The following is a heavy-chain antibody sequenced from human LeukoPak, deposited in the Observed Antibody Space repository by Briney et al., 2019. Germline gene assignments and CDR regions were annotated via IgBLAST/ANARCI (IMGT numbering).Heavy chain of an antibody. J-gene: IGHJ3*02. CDR1: GGSFSGYY. CDR3: ARSGSYYVYAFDI. Sequence: PSETLSLTCAVYGGSFSGYYWSWIRQPPGKGLEWIGEINHSGSTNYNPSLKSRVTISVDTSKNQFSLKLSSVTAADTAVYYCARSGSYYVYAFDIWGQGTMVTVSS. D-gene: IGHD1-26*01. CDR2: INHSGST. V-gene: IGHV4-34*01.